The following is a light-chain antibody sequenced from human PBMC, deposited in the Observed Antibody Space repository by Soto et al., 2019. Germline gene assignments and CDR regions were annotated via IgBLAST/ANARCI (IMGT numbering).Light chain of an antibody. CDR1: QSVSSSY. Sequence: EIVLTQSPGTLSLSPGERATLSCRASQSVSSSYLAWYQQKPGQAPRLLIYAVSSRATGIPDRFSGSGSGTDLTLTISRLESEDFAVYYCQQYGSSGYTFGQGTKLEIK. V-gene: IGKV3-20*01. J-gene: IGKJ2*01. CDR3: QQYGSSGYT. CDR2: AVS.